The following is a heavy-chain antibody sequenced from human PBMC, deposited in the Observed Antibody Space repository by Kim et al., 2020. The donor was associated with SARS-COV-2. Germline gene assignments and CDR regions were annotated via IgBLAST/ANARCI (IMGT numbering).Heavy chain of an antibody. V-gene: IGHV1-46*01. CDR1: GYTFTSYY. CDR2: IYPSGGST. CDR3: ARRGGLPDSSSYKPFLGYGMDV. J-gene: IGHJ6*02. D-gene: IGHD6-13*01. Sequence: ASVKVSCKASGYTFTSYYMHWVRQAPGQGLEWMGIIYPSGGSTSYAQKFQGRVTMTRDTSTSTVYMELSSLRSEDTAVYYCARRGGLPDSSSYKPFLGYGMDVWGQGTTVTVSS.